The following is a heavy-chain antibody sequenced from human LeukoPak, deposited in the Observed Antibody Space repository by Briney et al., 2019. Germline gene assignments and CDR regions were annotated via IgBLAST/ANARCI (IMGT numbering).Heavy chain of an antibody. CDR1: GFTFSSYS. D-gene: IGHD1-1*01. J-gene: IGHJ5*02. CDR2: ISSSSSYI. V-gene: IGHV3-21*01. CDR3: ARDRAGLEFDP. Sequence: GGSLRLSCAASGFTFSSYSMNWVRQAPGKGLEWVSSISSSSSYIYYADSVKGRFTISRDNAKNSLYLQMNSLRAEDTAVYYCARDRAGLEFDPWGQGTLVTVSS.